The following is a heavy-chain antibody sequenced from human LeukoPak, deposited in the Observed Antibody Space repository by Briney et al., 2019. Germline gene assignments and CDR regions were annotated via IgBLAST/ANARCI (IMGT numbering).Heavy chain of an antibody. V-gene: IGHV3-53*01. J-gene: IGHJ6*03. CDR1: GFTVSSNY. D-gene: IGHD5-12*01. CDR2: IYSGGST. Sequence: GGSLRLSCAASGFTVSSNYMSWVRQAPGKGLEWVSVIYSGGSTYYADSVKGRFTISRDNSKNTLYLQMNSLRAEDTAVYYSARVLSSYSGYDSPYYYYYYMDVWGKGTTVTVSS. CDR3: ARVLSSYSGYDSPYYYYYYMDV.